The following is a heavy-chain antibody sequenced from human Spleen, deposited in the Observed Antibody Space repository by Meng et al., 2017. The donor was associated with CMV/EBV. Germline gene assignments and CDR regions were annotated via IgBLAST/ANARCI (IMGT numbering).Heavy chain of an antibody. CDR3: ARLLNYYDTSGYYYPFDY. Sequence: NFSSYAISWVRQAPGQGLEWMGGIIPMVDRLNYAQKFQGRVTFTADKLTSTAYMELTSLRSEDTAVYYCARLLNYYDTSGYYYPFDYWGQGTLVTVSS. V-gene: IGHV1-69*06. D-gene: IGHD3-22*01. CDR1: NFSSYA. CDR2: IIPMVDRL. J-gene: IGHJ4*02.